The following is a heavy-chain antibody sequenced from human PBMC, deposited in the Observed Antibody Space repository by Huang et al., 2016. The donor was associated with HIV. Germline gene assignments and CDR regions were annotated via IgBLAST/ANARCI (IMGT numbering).Heavy chain of an antibody. CDR2: ISNSGDT. V-gene: IGHV4-39*01. CDR1: GCSITDSNYY. Sequence: QLQLQESGPGLVRPSETLSLICTVSGCSITDSNYYWGCIRQPPGKGLEWIGSISNSGDTDYNPSLKSRFTMSVDTSKNRFSLDIRSVAVADTAIYYCARHFGSWSGYFDSWGQGTLVPVSS. D-gene: IGHD3-10*01. CDR3: ARHFGSWSGYFDS. J-gene: IGHJ4*02.